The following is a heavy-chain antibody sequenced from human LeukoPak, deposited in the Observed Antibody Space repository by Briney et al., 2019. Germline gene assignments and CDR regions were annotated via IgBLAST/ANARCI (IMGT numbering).Heavy chain of an antibody. CDR2: ITRDDDK. CDR1: GFSLGSGGLR. J-gene: IGHJ4*02. D-gene: IGHD3-22*01. V-gene: IGHV2-5*02. CDR3: AHRLGYYDSSGSDLVADYFDY. Sequence: TRPTLGKPTETLLLTCTFSGFSLGSGGLRGGCIRQPPGKVLEWVALITRDDDKRDRPALKSRLTITKDTSKNQVVLTMTNMDPVDTATYYCAHRLGYYDSSGSDLVADYFDYWGQGTLVTVSS.